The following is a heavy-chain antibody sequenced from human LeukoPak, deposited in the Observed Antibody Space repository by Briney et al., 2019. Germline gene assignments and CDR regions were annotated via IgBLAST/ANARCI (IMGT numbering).Heavy chain of an antibody. CDR2: IFHTGHS. CDR1: GGSISTFY. V-gene: IGHV4-59*08. CDR3: ARHPFSDGFDL. Sequence: SETLSLTCTVSGGSISTFYCSWLRQPPGKGLEWIGYIFHTGHSNHNPSLKGRVTISVDTSKNQFSLNLNSVTAADTAMYYCARHPFSDGFDLWGQGTMVTVSS. J-gene: IGHJ3*01.